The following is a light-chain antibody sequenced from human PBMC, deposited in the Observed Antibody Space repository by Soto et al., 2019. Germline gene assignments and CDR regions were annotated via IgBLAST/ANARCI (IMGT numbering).Light chain of an antibody. CDR3: VQHYSYPLT. CDR1: QSISSY. Sequence: DIQMTQSPSTLSASVGDRVTIACRASQSISSYLAWYQQKPGKAPNLLIYKASNLASGVPSRFTGGGSGTEFTLTVSSLQPEDFATYYCVQHYSYPLTFGGGTKVDIK. CDR2: KAS. V-gene: IGKV1-5*03. J-gene: IGKJ4*01.